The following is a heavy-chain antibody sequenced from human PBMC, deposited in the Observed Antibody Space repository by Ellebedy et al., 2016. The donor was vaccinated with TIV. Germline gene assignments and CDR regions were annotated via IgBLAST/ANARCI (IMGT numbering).Heavy chain of an antibody. CDR2: ISSDGSNT. CDR3: AKGSSSGFTYDRVGFEY. J-gene: IGHJ4*02. D-gene: IGHD3-22*01. CDR1: GFTFSSFA. V-gene: IGHV3-23*01. Sequence: GGSLRLSCAASGFTFSSFAMHWVRQAPGKGLEWLSVISSDGSNTYHADSVKGRFPITRYNSKKTLYLQMNRLRTEETAVYFCAKGSSSGFTYDRVGFEYWGQGALVTVSS.